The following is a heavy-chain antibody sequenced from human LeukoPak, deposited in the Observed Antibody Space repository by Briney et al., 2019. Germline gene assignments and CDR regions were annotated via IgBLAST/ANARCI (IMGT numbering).Heavy chain of an antibody. V-gene: IGHV3-74*01. CDR3: ARDGNWRFDY. Sequence: GGSLRLSCAASGFTFSSYWMHWARQAPGKGLLWVSRINTDGSTTDYADSVKGRFTISRDNAKNTLYLQMNSLRAEDTAVYYCARDGNWRFDYWGQGTLVTVSS. J-gene: IGHJ4*02. CDR1: GFTFSSYW. CDR2: INTDGSTT. D-gene: IGHD4-23*01.